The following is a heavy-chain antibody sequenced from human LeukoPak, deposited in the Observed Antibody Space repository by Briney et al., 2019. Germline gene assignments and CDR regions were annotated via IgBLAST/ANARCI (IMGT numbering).Heavy chain of an antibody. V-gene: IGHV4-30-2*01. CDR3: ARHLGYSSDAFDI. CDR2: IYHSGST. J-gene: IGHJ3*02. Sequence: SETLSLTCAVSGGSISSGGYSWSWIRQPPGKGLEWIGYIYHSGSTYYNPSLKSRVTIPVDRSKNQFSLKLSSVTAADTALYYCARHLGYSSDAFDIWGQGTMVTVSS. CDR1: GGSISSGGYS. D-gene: IGHD6-13*01.